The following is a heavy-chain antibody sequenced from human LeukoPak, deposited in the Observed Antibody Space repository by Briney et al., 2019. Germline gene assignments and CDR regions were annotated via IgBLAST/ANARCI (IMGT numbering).Heavy chain of an antibody. V-gene: IGHV3-11*03. CDR1: GFTFSDYY. J-gene: IGHJ2*01. CDR3: ASRITMRVSLGYFDL. CDR2: ISGDTSYT. Sequence: GGSLRLSCAASGFTFSDYYMSWIRQAPGRGLEWVSYISGDTSYTSYADSVKGRFTISRDNGQNSLYLQMDSLRAEDTAVYYCASRITMRVSLGYFDLWGRGTLVTVSS. D-gene: IGHD3-22*01.